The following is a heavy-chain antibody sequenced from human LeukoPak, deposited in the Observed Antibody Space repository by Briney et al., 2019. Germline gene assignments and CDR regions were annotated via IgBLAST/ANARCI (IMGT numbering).Heavy chain of an antibody. Sequence: GGSLRLSCAASGFTFSCYSMNWVRQAPGKGLEWVSYISSSGSTIYYADSVKGRFTISRDNAKNSLYLQMNSLRAEDTAVYYCARDSYVYYMDVWGKGTTVTISS. J-gene: IGHJ6*03. CDR1: GFTFSCYS. CDR3: ARDSYVYYMDV. D-gene: IGHD1-26*01. CDR2: ISSSGSTI. V-gene: IGHV3-48*04.